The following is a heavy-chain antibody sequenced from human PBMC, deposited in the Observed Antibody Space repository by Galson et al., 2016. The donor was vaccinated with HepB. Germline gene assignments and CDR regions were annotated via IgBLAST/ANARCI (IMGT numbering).Heavy chain of an antibody. CDR1: GFSFSDYW. Sequence: SLRLSCAASGFSFSDYWMTWVRQAPGKGLEWVADIKQDGSEKYYVDSVKGRFTISRDNAKNSLYLQMNSLRAEDTAIHYCVRRRHIAADGVDWGLGILVTVS. J-gene: IGHJ4*03. CDR2: IKQDGSEK. V-gene: IGHV3-7*02. D-gene: IGHD6-13*01. CDR3: VRRRHIAADGVD.